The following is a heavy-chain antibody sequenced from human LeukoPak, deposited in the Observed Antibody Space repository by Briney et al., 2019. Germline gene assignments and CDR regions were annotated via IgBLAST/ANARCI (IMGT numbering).Heavy chain of an antibody. Sequence: SETLSLTCAVYGGSFSGYYWSWIRQPPGKGLEWIGQINHSGSTNYNPSLKSRVTISVDTSKNQFSLELSSVTAADTAVYYCAKQTGYSSGWADYWGQGTLVTVSS. CDR3: AKQTGYSSGWADY. CDR2: INHSGST. V-gene: IGHV4-34*01. D-gene: IGHD6-19*01. CDR1: GGSFSGYY. J-gene: IGHJ4*02.